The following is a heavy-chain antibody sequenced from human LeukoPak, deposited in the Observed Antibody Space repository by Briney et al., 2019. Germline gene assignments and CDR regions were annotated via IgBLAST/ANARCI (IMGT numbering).Heavy chain of an antibody. CDR3: ARGRSSWYPSYYYYMDV. V-gene: IGHV4-34*01. J-gene: IGHJ6*03. D-gene: IGHD6-13*01. Sequence: SETLSLTCAVYGGSFSGYYWSWIRQPPGKGLEWIGEINHSGSTNYNPSLKSRVTISVDTSKNQFSLKLSSVTAADTAVYYCARGRSSWYPSYYYYMDVWGKGTTVTVSS. CDR2: INHSGST. CDR1: GGSFSGYY.